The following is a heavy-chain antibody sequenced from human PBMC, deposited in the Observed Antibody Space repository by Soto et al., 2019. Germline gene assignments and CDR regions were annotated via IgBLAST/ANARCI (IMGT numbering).Heavy chain of an antibody. D-gene: IGHD4-17*01. CDR2: SGTT. V-gene: IGHV4-39*01. J-gene: IGHJ4*02. CDR3: TTYGGDTGRFDY. CDR1: GDSISSYNYH. Sequence: PWETLSLTCTVSGDSISSYNYHWTWIRQSPGKGPEWIGSGTTYYNPTLRSRVTISVYTSKNQFSLQMYSVTAADTAVYYCTTYGGDTGRFDYWGQGILVTVSS.